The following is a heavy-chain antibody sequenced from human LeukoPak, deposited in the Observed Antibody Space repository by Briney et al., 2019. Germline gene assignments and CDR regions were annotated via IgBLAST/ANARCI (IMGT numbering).Heavy chain of an antibody. V-gene: IGHV1-69*05. CDR2: IIPIFGTA. D-gene: IGHD2-15*01. J-gene: IGHJ4*02. CDR1: GGTFSSYA. CDR3: AVTWGYCSGGSCPYYFDY. Sequence: SVKVSCKASGGTFSSYAISWVRQAPGQGLEWMGRIIPIFGTANYAQKFQGRVTITTDESASTAYMELSSLRSEDTAVYYCAVTWGYCSGGSCPYYFDYWGQGTLVTVSS.